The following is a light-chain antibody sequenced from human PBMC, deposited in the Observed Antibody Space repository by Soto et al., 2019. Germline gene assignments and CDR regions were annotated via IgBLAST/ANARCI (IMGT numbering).Light chain of an antibody. V-gene: IGLV2-11*01. Sequence: QSALTQPRSVSGSPGQSVTISCTGTSSDVGGYNYVSWYQQHPGKAPKLMIYDVSKRPSGVPDRFSGSKSGNTVSLTISGLQAEDQADYHCCSYAGSYTFDVFGTGTKLTVL. CDR1: SSDVGGYNY. CDR3: CSYAGSYTFDV. J-gene: IGLJ1*01. CDR2: DVS.